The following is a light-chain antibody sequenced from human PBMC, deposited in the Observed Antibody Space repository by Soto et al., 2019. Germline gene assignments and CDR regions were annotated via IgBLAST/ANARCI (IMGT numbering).Light chain of an antibody. CDR2: GAS. V-gene: IGKV3-20*01. J-gene: IGKJ1*01. CDR1: QSVNSNY. Sequence: ENVLTQSPGTLSLSPGERATLSCRASQSVNSNYLAWLQQKPGQAPRLLIYGASNRATGIPDRFSGSGSGTDLPLTISRGEPEDFAVYYCHQYGGSPPFTFGRGTRVEVK. CDR3: HQYGGSPPFT.